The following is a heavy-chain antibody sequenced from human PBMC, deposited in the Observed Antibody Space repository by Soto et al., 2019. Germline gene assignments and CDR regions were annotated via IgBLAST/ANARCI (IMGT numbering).Heavy chain of an antibody. CDR2: IYPGDSDT. CDR1: GYSFTSYW. CDR3: ARQGHLLAAAGPKNYSYSGMDV. J-gene: IGHJ6*02. D-gene: IGHD6-13*01. V-gene: IGHV5-51*01. Sequence: PGESLKISCKGSGYSFTSYWIGWVRQMPGKGLEWMGIIYPGDSDTRYSPSFQGQVTISADKSISTAYLQWSSLKASDTAMYYCARQGHLLAAAGPKNYSYSGMDVWGQGNTVTVSS.